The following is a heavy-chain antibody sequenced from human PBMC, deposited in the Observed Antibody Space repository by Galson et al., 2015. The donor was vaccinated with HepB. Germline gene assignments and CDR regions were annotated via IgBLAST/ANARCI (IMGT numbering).Heavy chain of an antibody. V-gene: IGHV1-18*04. Sequence: SVKVSCKASGYTFNIYGSSGVPQAPGQGLEWMGWISGYNANTNYAQNFQGRVIMTTDTSTSTVYMELRSLGSDDTAVYYCARVGSGGGSGYFFDFWGQGTLVTVSS. CDR2: ISGYNANT. CDR3: ARVGSGGGSGYFFDF. D-gene: IGHD3-22*01. J-gene: IGHJ4*02. CDR1: GYTFNIYG.